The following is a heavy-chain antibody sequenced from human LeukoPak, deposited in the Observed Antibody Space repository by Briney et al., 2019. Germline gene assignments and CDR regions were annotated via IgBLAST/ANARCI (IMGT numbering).Heavy chain of an antibody. D-gene: IGHD5-24*01. CDR3: AREFGGDGYNYYYYMDV. V-gene: IGHV3-11*04. CDR2: ISSSGSTI. CDR1: GFTFSDYY. J-gene: IGHJ6*03. Sequence: PGGSLRLSCAASGFTFSDYYMSWIRQAPGKGLEWASYISSSGSTIYYADSVKGRFTISRDNAKNSLFLQMTSHRAEDTAVYYCAREFGGDGYNYYYYMDVWGKGTTVTVSS.